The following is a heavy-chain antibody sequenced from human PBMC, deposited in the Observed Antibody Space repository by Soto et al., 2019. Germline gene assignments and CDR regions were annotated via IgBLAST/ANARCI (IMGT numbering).Heavy chain of an antibody. CDR2: ISGSGGST. CDR3: XXXXXXXXXGWFDP. J-gene: IGHJ5*02. Sequence: EVQLLESGGGLVQPGGSLRLSCAASGFTFSSYAMSWVRQAPGKGLEWVSAISGSGGSTYYADSVKGRFTISRDNSKNXXXLXXXXLXXXXXXXXXXXXXXXXXXXGWFDPWGQGTLVTVSS. V-gene: IGHV3-23*01. CDR1: GFTFSSYA.